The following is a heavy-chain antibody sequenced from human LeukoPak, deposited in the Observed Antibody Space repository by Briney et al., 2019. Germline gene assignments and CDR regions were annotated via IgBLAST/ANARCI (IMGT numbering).Heavy chain of an antibody. CDR3: TKRGAYYVDY. D-gene: IGHD3-16*01. J-gene: IGHJ4*02. V-gene: IGHV3-53*01. Sequence: PGGSLRLSCAASGFTVSSNYMNWVRQTPEKGLEWVSTITSVDGSPYYADSVKGRFTISRDNSNNMLYLQMNSLRAEDTAVYYCTKRGAYYVDYWGRGIPVTVSS. CDR2: ITSVDGSP. CDR1: GFTVSSNY.